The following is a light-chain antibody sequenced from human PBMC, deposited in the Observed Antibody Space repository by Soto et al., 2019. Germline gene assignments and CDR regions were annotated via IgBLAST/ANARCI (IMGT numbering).Light chain of an antibody. J-gene: IGLJ1*01. CDR2: VNS. V-gene: IGLV1-40*01. CDR3: QSYDSSLSGSYV. Sequence: QSVLTQPPSVSGAPGQRVTISCTGSSSNIGAGYDVHWYQQLPGTAPKLLIYVNSNRPSGVPDRFSGSKSGTSASLAITGLQAEDAADYYCQSYDSSLSGSYVFGSGTKLTVL. CDR1: SSNIGAGYD.